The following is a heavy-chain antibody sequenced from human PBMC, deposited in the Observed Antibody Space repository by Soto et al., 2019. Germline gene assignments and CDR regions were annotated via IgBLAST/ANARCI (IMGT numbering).Heavy chain of an antibody. CDR2: ISYDGSNK. V-gene: IGHV3-30-3*01. CDR1: GFTFSSYA. Sequence: VGSLRLSCAASGFTFSSYAMHWVRQAPGKGLEWVAVISYDGSNKYYADSVKGRFTISRDNSKNTLYLQMNSLRAEDTAVYYCARDGANYYDSSGHIYWGKAPSVT. D-gene: IGHD3-22*01. CDR3: ARDGANYYDSSGHIY. J-gene: IGHJ4*02.